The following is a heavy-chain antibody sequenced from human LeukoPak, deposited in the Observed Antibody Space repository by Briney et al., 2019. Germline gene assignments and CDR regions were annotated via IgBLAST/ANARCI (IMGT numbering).Heavy chain of an antibody. CDR3: ARGGTINPSVDTDTAMAFSLDY. Sequence: SETLSLTCAVYGGSFSGYYWSWIRQPPGKGLEWIGEVNHSGSTNYNPSLKSRVTISVDTSKNQFSLKLSSVTAADTAVCYCARGGTINPSVDTDTAMAFSLDYWGQGTLVTVSS. D-gene: IGHD5-18*01. CDR2: VNHSGST. CDR1: GGSFSGYY. V-gene: IGHV4-34*01. J-gene: IGHJ4*02.